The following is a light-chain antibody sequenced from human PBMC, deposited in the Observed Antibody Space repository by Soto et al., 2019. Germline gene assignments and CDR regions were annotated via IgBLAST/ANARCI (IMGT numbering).Light chain of an antibody. CDR1: QNIVNW. CDR2: KAS. CDR3: QQSNSYSWT. V-gene: IGKV1-5*03. J-gene: IGKJ1*01. Sequence: DIQMTQSPSSLSASVGDRVTITCRASQNIVNWLAWYQQRPGKAPKLLIYKASTLDTGVPSRFSGSGSGTEFTLTISSLQPDDFATYFCQQSNSYSWTFGQGTKVEI.